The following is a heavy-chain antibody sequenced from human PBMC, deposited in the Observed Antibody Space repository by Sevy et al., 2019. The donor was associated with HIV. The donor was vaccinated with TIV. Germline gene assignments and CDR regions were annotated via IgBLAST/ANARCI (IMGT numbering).Heavy chain of an antibody. Sequence: GGSLRLSCVASGFTVSSNYMSWVRQAPGKGLEWVSTIYRGGSTYSADSVKGRFTISRDNSKNTLYLQMHSLRAEDTAVYFCARNGVSRYLAAPDYGMDVWGQGTTVTVSS. CDR2: IYRGGST. J-gene: IGHJ6*02. V-gene: IGHV3-66*01. D-gene: IGHD3-9*01. CDR3: ARNGVSRYLAAPDYGMDV. CDR1: GFTVSSNY.